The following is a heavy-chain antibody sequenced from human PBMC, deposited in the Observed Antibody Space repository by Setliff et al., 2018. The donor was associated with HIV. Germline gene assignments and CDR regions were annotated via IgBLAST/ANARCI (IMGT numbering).Heavy chain of an antibody. CDR1: GFTFSSYA. V-gene: IGHV3-23*01. CDR2: ISGSGGST. Sequence: PGGSLRLSCAASGFTFSSYAMSWVRQAPGKGLEWVSAISGSGGSTYYADSVKGRFTISRENARNSLYLQMNSLRVGDTAVYYCAREIRTVYTGGHYFYGIDVWGQGTAVTVSS. CDR3: AREIRTVYTGGHYFYGIDV. J-gene: IGHJ6*02. D-gene: IGHD3-16*01.